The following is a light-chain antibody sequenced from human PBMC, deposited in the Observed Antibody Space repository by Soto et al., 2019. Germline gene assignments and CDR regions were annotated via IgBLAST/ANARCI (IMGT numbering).Light chain of an antibody. CDR3: QQYNNWPPVYP. J-gene: IGKJ2*01. CDR1: QNVNNK. CDR2: DSS. Sequence: EIVMTQSPATLSVSPGERATLSCRASQNVNNKLAWYQQKPGQAPRLIIYDSSSRATGIPARFSGSGSGTEFTLTISSLQSEDFAVYYCQQYNNWPPVYPFGLGTKLEIK. V-gene: IGKV3D-15*01.